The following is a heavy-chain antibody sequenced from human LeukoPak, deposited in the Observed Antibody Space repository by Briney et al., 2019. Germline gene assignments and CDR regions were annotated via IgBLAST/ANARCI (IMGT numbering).Heavy chain of an antibody. D-gene: IGHD2-15*01. Sequence: PGRSLRLSCAASGFTFSTYTMHWVRQAPGKGLEWVAFIRYDGSNKYYADSVKGRFTISRDNAKNTLYLQMNSLRAEDTAVYYCARRMVTFDPWGQGTLVTVSS. J-gene: IGHJ5*02. CDR3: ARRMVTFDP. V-gene: IGHV3-30*04. CDR1: GFTFSTYT. CDR2: IRYDGSNK.